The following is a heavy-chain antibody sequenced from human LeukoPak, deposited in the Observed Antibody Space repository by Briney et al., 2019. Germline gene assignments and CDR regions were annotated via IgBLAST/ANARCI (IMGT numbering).Heavy chain of an antibody. V-gene: IGHV3-64*01. CDR3: ARGPSGSYYYFDY. Sequence: GGCLRLSCAASGFTFSSYAMHWVRQAPGKGLEYVSAISSNGGSTYYANSVKGRFTISRDNSKNTLYLQMGSLRAEDMAVYYCARGPSGSYYYFDYWGQGTLVTVSS. CDR1: GFTFSSYA. CDR2: ISSNGGST. D-gene: IGHD1-26*01. J-gene: IGHJ4*02.